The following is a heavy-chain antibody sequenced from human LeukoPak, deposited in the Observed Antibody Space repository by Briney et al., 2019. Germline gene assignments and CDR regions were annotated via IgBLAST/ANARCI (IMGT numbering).Heavy chain of an antibody. CDR1: GFTFSSYA. CDR3: AKSYDYVWGSYRDHFDY. D-gene: IGHD3-16*02. Sequence: GGSLRLSCAASGFTFSSYAMSWVRQAPGKGLEWVSAISGSGGSTYYADSVKGRFTISRDNSKNTLYLQMNSLRAEDTVVYYCAKSYDYVWGSYRDHFDYWGQGTLVTVSS. J-gene: IGHJ4*02. CDR2: ISGSGGST. V-gene: IGHV3-23*01.